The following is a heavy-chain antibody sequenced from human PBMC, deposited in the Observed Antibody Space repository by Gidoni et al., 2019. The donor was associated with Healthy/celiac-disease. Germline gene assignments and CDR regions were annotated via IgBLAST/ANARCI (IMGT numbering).Heavy chain of an antibody. J-gene: IGHJ4*02. CDR2: ISGSGGST. CDR1: GFTFSSYA. V-gene: IGHV3-23*01. Sequence: EVQLLESGGGLVQPGGSLRPSCAASGFTFSSYAMSWVRQAPGKGLEWVSAISGSGGSTYYADSVKGRFTISRDNSKNTLYLQMNSLRAEDTAVYYCAKGGTVTTTFFAYWGQGTLVTVSS. CDR3: AKGGTVTTTFFAY. D-gene: IGHD4-17*01.